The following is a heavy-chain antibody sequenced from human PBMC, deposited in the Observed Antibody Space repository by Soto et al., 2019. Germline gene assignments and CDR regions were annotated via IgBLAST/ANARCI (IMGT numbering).Heavy chain of an antibody. CDR2: ISAYNGNT. CDR1: GYTFTSYG. V-gene: IGHV1-18*01. D-gene: IGHD3-3*01. J-gene: IGHJ6*02. CDR3: ARDLFNYDFWSAVPYYYYYGMDV. Sequence: ASAKVSCKASGYTFTSYGISWVRQAPGQGLEWMGWISAYNGNTNYAQKLQGRVTMTTDTSTSTAYMELRSLRSDDTAVYYCARDLFNYDFWSAVPYYYYYGMDVWGQGTTVTVSS.